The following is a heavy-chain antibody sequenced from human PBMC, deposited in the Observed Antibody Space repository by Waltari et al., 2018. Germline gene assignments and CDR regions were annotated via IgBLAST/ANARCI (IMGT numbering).Heavy chain of an antibody. CDR2: ISVSDFT. D-gene: IGHD1-20*01. J-gene: IGHJ4*02. CDR3: AKPFYNWDDPLDS. Sequence: EVQLLQSGGDWVQPGGSLSLSCVNSGFTFSTDAISWVRQAPGTGLEWVSAISVSDFTYYADSVRGRFTISRDTSKNTVYLQLNSLRGEDAAVYYCAKPFYNWDDPLDSWGQGTLVTVSS. CDR1: GFTFSTDA. V-gene: IGHV3-23*01.